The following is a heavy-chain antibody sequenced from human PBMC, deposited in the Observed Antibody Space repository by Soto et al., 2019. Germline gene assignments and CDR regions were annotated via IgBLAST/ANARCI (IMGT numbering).Heavy chain of an antibody. V-gene: IGHV1-8*01. J-gene: IGHJ6*03. CDR1: GYTFTSYD. D-gene: IGHD3-3*01. Sequence: GASVKVSCKASGYTFTSYDINWVRQATGQGLEWMGWMNPNSGNTGFAPKFRGRVTMTRNTSMTTAYMELSSLRSEDTAVYFCARVSLGCYDFWRGYYMDYYYYLGVWGKVTTVIVSS. CDR3: ARVSLGCYDFWRGYYMDYYYYLGV. CDR2: MNPNSGNT.